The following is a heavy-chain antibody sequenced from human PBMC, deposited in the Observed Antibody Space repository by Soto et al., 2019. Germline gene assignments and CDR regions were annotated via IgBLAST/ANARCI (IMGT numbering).Heavy chain of an antibody. D-gene: IGHD5-12*01. CDR3: ARGSHTGHDWDY. CDR2: IYTGGGT. V-gene: IGHV3-53*01. Sequence: PGGSLRLSCAAPGFTVSSYYMSWVRQAPGKGLEWVSVIYTGGGTYYTDSVKGRFTISRDISRNTLNLQMDSLRAEDTAVYYCARGSHTGHDWDYWGQGTLVTVSS. J-gene: IGHJ4*02. CDR1: GFTVSSYY.